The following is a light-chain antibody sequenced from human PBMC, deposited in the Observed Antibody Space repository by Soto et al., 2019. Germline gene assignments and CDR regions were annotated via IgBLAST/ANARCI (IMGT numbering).Light chain of an antibody. J-gene: IGLJ1*01. CDR1: SSDVGGNKY. Sequence: QSVLTQPASVSGSPGQSSTISCTGTSSDVGGNKYVSWYQHYPGKAPKLMICDVSNRPSGVSHRFSGSNSGNTASLTISGLQAEDEADYYCSAFTGTTYVFGTGTKVTVL. CDR2: DVS. CDR3: SAFTGTTYV. V-gene: IGLV2-14*03.